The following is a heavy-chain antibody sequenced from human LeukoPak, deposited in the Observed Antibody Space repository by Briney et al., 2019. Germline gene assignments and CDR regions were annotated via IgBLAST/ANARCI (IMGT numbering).Heavy chain of an antibody. CDR1: GFTFSSYA. CDR3: AKDTYYDLIFDY. J-gene: IGHJ4*02. CDR2: ISYDGSNK. D-gene: IGHD3-22*01. V-gene: IGHV3-30-3*01. Sequence: GSLRLSCAASGFTFSSYAMHWVRQAPGKGLEWVAVISYDGSNKYYADSVKGRFTISRDNSKNTLYLQMNSLRAEDTAVYYCAKDTYYDLIFDYWGQGTLVTVSS.